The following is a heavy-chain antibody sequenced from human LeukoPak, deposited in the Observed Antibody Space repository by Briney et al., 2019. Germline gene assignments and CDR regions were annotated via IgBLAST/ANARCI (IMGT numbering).Heavy chain of an antibody. V-gene: IGHV4-39*07. D-gene: IGHD5-18*01. CDR3: ARGEVDTAMGYDY. CDR1: GGSISSSSYY. J-gene: IGHJ4*02. Sequence: SETLSLTCTVSGGSISSSSYYWGWIRQPPGKGLEWIGSIYYSGSTYHNPSLKSRVTISVDTSKNQFSLKLSSVTAADTAVYYCARGEVDTAMGYDYWGQGTLVTVSS. CDR2: IYYSGST.